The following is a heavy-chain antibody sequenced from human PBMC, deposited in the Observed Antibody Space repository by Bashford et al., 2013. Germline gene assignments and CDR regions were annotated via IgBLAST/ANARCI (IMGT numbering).Heavy chain of an antibody. CDR2: IYYRSKWDN. Sequence: TSQTLSLTCAISGDSVSSNDAAWSWIRQSPSRGLEWLGRIYYRSKWDNDYAISLKSRMTINPDTIKNHFSLQLKSVTPEDTAVYYCAREKDDRSTYYFPFDSWGQGTLVTVSS. V-gene: IGHV6-1*01. D-gene: IGHD3-22*01. CDR1: GDSVSSNDAA. J-gene: IGHJ4*02. CDR3: AREKDDRSTYYFPFDS.